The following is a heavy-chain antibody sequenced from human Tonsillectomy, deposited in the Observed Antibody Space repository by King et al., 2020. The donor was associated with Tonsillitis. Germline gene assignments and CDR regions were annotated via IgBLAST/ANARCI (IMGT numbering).Heavy chain of an antibody. D-gene: IGHD5-24*01. J-gene: IGHJ3*02. Sequence: QLVQSGAEVKKPGESLTISCKGSGYSFTTHWSGWERQMPWKGMDYMGIVYPGASYLRYNPSFQGQVTISADKSISTAYLQWSSLQASDTGMYYCARALSPRDNAFQIWGQGTMITVSS. CDR1: GYSFTTHW. CDR3: ARALSPRDNAFQI. CDR2: VYPGASYL. V-gene: IGHV5-51*01.